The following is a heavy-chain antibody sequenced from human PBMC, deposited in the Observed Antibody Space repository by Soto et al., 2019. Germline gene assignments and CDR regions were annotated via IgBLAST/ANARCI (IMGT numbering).Heavy chain of an antibody. V-gene: IGHV5-51*01. CDR3: ARTTIAGIRGYFDY. CDR1: GYSCSTSL. D-gene: IGHD2-21*01. CDR2: IYPGDSDT. J-gene: IGHJ4*02. Sequence: PXGSLKICFQGPGYSCSTSLIAWVRPIHGKGLEWMGIIYPGDSDTRYSPSFQGQVTISADKSISTAFLQWSSLKASDTATYYCARTTIAGIRGYFDYWGQGTLVTVSS.